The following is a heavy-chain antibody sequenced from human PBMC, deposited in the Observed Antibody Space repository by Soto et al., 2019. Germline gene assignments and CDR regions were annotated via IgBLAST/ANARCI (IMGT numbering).Heavy chain of an antibody. Sequence: EVQLVESGGGLVQPGRSLRLSCEASGFTFDEHGMEWVRQAPGKGLEWVSGISWNSDNIAYADSVKGRFTISRDNAKKTLYLQMNSLRVEDTALYYCAKQIGGRIAASYGMDVWGQGTTVTVSS. J-gene: IGHJ6*02. D-gene: IGHD6-13*01. CDR3: AKQIGGRIAASYGMDV. CDR1: GFTFDEHG. V-gene: IGHV3-9*01. CDR2: ISWNSDNI.